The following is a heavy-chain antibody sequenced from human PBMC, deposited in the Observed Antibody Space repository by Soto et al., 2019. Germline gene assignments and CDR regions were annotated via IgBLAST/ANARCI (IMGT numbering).Heavy chain of an antibody. Sequence: KPSETLSLTCTVSGGSISTYYWSWIRQPPGKGLEWIGYIYYSGTTNYNPSLKSRVSISIGTSKNQFSLKLSSLTSADTGVYYCAREIFSRLYSSGYAHPDGAFDIWGQGTMVTVSS. CDR2: IYYSGTT. D-gene: IGHD3-22*01. CDR1: GGSISTYY. CDR3: AREIFSRLYSSGYAHPDGAFDI. J-gene: IGHJ3*02. V-gene: IGHV4-59*01.